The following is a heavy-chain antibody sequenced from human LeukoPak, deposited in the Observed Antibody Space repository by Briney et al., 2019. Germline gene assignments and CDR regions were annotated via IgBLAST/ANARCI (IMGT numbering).Heavy chain of an antibody. Sequence: RASVKVSCKASGGTFSSYTISWVRQAPGQGLEWMGRIIPILGIANYAQKFQGRVTITADKSTSTAYMELRSLRSEDTAVYYCARDFVQYYYGSGSLDYWGQGTLVTVSS. CDR1: GGTFSSYT. CDR2: IIPILGIA. V-gene: IGHV1-69*04. CDR3: ARDFVQYYYGSGSLDY. D-gene: IGHD3-10*01. J-gene: IGHJ4*02.